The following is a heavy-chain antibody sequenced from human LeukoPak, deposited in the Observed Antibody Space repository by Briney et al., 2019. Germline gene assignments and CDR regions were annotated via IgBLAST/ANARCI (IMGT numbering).Heavy chain of an antibody. CDR2: VYYNGHT. J-gene: IGHJ6*02. Sequence: PSETLSLTCTVSGASVQNESHYWSWIRQAPGKGLEWIGTVYYNGHTXXIPSLMGRLTVSLDMSKNQFSLKLKSVTAADTAVYFCAXAGAXXXVVTGRYRGDYYGMDVWGQGTTVTVSS. CDR1: GASVQNESHY. CDR3: AXAGAXXXVVTGRYRGDYYGMDV. V-gene: IGHV4-39*07. D-gene: IGHD5-12*01.